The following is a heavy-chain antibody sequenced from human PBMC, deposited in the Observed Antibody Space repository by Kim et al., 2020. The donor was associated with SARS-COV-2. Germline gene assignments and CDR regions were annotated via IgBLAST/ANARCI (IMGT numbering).Heavy chain of an antibody. CDR2: IIPIFGTA. CDR3: ARASRAAAGVYYYGMDV. D-gene: IGHD2-15*01. CDR1: GGTFSSYA. V-gene: IGHV1-69*13. Sequence: SVKVSCKASGGTFSSYAISWVRQAPGQGIEWMGGIIPIFGTANYAQKFQGRVTITADESTSTAYMELSSLRSEDTAVYYCARASRAAAGVYYYGMDVWGQGTTVTVSS. J-gene: IGHJ6*02.